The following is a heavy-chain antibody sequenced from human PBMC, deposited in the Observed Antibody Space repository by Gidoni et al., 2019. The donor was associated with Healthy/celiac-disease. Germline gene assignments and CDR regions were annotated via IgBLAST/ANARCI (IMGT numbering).Heavy chain of an antibody. D-gene: IGHD3-3*01. V-gene: IGHV1-69*01. CDR2: ISPIFGTA. J-gene: IGHJ6*03. CDR1: GGTFSRYA. CDR3: ARDREAGSISITAYYYYYMDV. Sequence: QVQLVQSGAEVTKPGSSVTVSCKASGGTFSRYAIRWVRQAPGQGLEWMGGISPIFGTANYAQKFQGRVTITADESTSTAYMELSSLRSEDTAVYYCARDREAGSISITAYYYYYMDVWGKGTTVTVSS.